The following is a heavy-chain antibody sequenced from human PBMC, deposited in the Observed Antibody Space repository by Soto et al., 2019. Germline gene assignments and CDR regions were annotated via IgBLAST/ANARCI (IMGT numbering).Heavy chain of an antibody. CDR3: ARSYIWGSYPHFGY. CDR1: GGSISSGGYY. Sequence: PSGTLSLTCTVSGGSISSGGYYWSWIRQHPGKGLEWIGYIYHSGSTYYNPSLKSRVTISVDTSKNQFSLKLSSVTAADTAVYYCARSYIWGSYPHFGYWGQGTLVTVS. V-gene: IGHV4-31*03. J-gene: IGHJ4*02. D-gene: IGHD3-16*02. CDR2: IYHSGST.